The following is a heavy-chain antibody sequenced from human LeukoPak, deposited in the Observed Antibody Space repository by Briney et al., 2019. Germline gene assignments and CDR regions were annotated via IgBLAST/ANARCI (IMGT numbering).Heavy chain of an antibody. Sequence: GGSLRLSCAASGFTFDNYEMNWVRQAPGKGLEWVSYISSSGSTIYYADSVKGRFTISGDNVKNSLYLQMNNLRVEDTAVYYCAREALLFKFDYWGQGTLVTVSS. J-gene: IGHJ4*02. V-gene: IGHV3-48*03. CDR2: ISSSGSTI. CDR1: GFTFDNYE. CDR3: AREALLFKFDY. D-gene: IGHD2-21*01.